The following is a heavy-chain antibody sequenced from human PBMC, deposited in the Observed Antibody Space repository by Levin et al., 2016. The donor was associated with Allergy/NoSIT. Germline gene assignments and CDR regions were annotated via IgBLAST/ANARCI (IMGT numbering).Heavy chain of an antibody. CDR1: GYTFTGYY. V-gene: IGHV1-2*02. CDR3: APNRSRYPKGGYWFDP. D-gene: IGHD3-10*01. CDR2: INPNSGGT. Sequence: ASVKVSCKASGYTFTGYYMHWVRQAPGQGLEWMGWINPNSGGTNYAQKFQGRVTMTRDTSISTAYMELSRLRSDDTAVYYCAPNRSRYPKGGYWFDPWGQGTLVTVSS. J-gene: IGHJ5*02.